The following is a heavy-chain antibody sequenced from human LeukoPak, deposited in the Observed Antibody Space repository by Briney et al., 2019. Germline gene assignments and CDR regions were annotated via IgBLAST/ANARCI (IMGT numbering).Heavy chain of an antibody. CDR2: TYYRSKWYN. D-gene: IGHD3-10*01. J-gene: IGHJ6*03. CDR3: ARDHLWFAGLDYYYYMDV. CDR1: GDSVSSNSAA. Sequence: PSQTLSLTCAISGDSVSSNSAAWNWIRQSPSRGLEWLGRTYYRSKWYNDYAVSVKSRITINPDTSKSQFSLQLNSVTPEDTAVYYCARDHLWFAGLDYYYYMDVWGTGTTVTISS. V-gene: IGHV6-1*01.